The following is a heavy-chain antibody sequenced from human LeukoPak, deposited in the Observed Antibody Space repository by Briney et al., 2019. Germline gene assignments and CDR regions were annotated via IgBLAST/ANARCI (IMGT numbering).Heavy chain of an antibody. J-gene: IGHJ4*02. CDR3: VRQVYGSGTYYDS. CDR2: ISSGSSTI. D-gene: IGHD3-10*01. CDR1: GFTFSAYN. Sequence: SGGSLRLSCAASGFTFSAYNMNWVRQAPGKGLEWVSYISSGSSTIFYVDSVKGRFTISRDNARNSLYLQMNSLRDEDTAVYYCVRQVYGSGTYYDSWGQGTLVTVSS. V-gene: IGHV3-48*02.